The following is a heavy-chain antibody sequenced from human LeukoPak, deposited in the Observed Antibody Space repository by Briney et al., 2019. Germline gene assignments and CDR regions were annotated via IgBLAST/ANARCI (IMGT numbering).Heavy chain of an antibody. CDR3: ARDYDILTGPFDY. CDR2: INHSGST. CDR1: GGSSSGYY. J-gene: IGHJ4*02. D-gene: IGHD3-9*01. V-gene: IGHV4-34*01. Sequence: SETLSLTCAVYGGSSSGYYWSWIRQPPGKGLEWIGEINHSGSTNYNPSLKSRVTISVDTTKNQFSLKLSSVTAADTAVYYCARDYDILTGPFDYWGQGTLVTVSS.